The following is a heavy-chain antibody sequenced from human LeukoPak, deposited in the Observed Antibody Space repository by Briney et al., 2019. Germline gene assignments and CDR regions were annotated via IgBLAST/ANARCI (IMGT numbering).Heavy chain of an antibody. CDR1: GFTFETYW. CDR3: ARVRFPADC. V-gene: IGHV3-7*01. J-gene: IGHJ4*02. CDR2: IKHDGREK. D-gene: IGHD2-2*01. Sequence: GGSLRLSCVASGFTFETYWMRWVRPAPGKGLEWLANIKHDGREKYCVDSVKGRFTISRDNAKASVYLHMNSLRVEDTAIYYCARVRFPADCWGQGTLVTVSS.